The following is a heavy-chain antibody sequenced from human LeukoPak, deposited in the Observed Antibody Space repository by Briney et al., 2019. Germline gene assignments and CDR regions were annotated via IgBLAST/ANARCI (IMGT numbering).Heavy chain of an antibody. J-gene: IGHJ4*02. CDR3: AAHIGAYYDSSGYLGNFDY. D-gene: IGHD3-22*01. Sequence: GESLKISCKGSGYSFTSYWIGWVRQMPGKGLERMGIIYPGDSDTRYSPSFQGQVTISADKSISTAYLQWSSLKASDTAMYYCAAHIGAYYDSSGYLGNFDYWGQGTLVTVSS. CDR2: IYPGDSDT. CDR1: GYSFTSYW. V-gene: IGHV5-51*01.